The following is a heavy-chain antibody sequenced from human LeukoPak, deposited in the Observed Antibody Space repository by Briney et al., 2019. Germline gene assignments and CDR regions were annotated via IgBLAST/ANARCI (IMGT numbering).Heavy chain of an antibody. V-gene: IGHV3-23*01. D-gene: IGHD6-19*01. CDR2: ISGSGGNA. J-gene: IGHJ4*02. CDR3: AKDRVAATAVFDY. CDR1: GFTFSSYA. Sequence: PGGSLRLSCAASGFTFSSYAMNWVRQAPGKGLEWVLGISGSGGNADYADSVKGRFTISRDNSKTTLYLQMNSLRAEDTAVYYCAKDRVAATAVFDYWGQGTLVTVSS.